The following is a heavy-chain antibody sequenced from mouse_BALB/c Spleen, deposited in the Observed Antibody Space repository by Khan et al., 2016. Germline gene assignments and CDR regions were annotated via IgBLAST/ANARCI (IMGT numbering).Heavy chain of an antibody. J-gene: IGHJ4*01. CDR2: ISGGSSTI. Sequence: EVELVESGGGLVQPGGSRKLSCAASGFTFSVFGIHWVRQAPEKGLEWVAYISGGSSTIYYADTVKGRFTISRDNPKNTLFLQMTSLSSEDTAVYYCARLTPYAMDYWGQGTSVTVSS. CDR1: GFTFSVFG. D-gene: IGHD4-1*01. V-gene: IGHV5-17*02. CDR3: ARLTPYAMDY.